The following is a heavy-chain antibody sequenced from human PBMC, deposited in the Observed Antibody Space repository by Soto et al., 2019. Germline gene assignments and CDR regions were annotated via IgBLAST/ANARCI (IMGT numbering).Heavy chain of an antibody. CDR1: GFLFSTST. D-gene: IGHD4-17*01. V-gene: IGHV3-30*14. Sequence: LRLSCEAAGFLFSTSTLNWVRRAPGKGLEWVSEISSRGTDIYYADSVKGRFTSSRDNSKNTLYLLLDRVKSDDTAVYFCATLGRADYPPLAAWGQGTMVTVSS. CDR3: ATLGRADYPPLAA. J-gene: IGHJ5*02. CDR2: ISSRGTDI.